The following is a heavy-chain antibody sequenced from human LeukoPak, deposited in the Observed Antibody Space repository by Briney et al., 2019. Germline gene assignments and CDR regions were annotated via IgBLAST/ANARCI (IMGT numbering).Heavy chain of an antibody. J-gene: IGHJ4*02. CDR2: IYYSDST. Sequence: PSEPLSLTCTVSGGSISSGGFYCSWIRQPPGKGLGWIGYIYYSDSTYYNPSLESRVTISVDTSKKQFSLQLSSVTAADTAVYYCARGNGDYYLDYWGQGTLVTVSS. CDR3: ARGNGDYYLDY. V-gene: IGHV4-31*03. CDR1: GGSISSGGFY. D-gene: IGHD2-21*01.